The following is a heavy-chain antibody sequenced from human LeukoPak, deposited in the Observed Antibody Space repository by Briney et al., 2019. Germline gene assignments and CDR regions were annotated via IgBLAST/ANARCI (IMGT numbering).Heavy chain of an antibody. J-gene: IGHJ4*02. CDR1: GFTFSRYA. V-gene: IGHV3-30-3*01. CDR3: ARDPYRDAPDYFDH. Sequence: GGSLSLSCAASGFTFSRYAMHWVRQAPGKGLEWVAVISDDGTFTLYGDSVRGRFTVSRDSSKNTLYLQMEDTAVYYCARDPYRDAPDYFDHWGQGTLVTVSS. CDR2: ISDDGTFT.